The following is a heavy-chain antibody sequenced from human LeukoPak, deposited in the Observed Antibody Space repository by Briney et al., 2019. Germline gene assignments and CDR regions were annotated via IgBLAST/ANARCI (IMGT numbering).Heavy chain of an antibody. V-gene: IGHV1-24*01. CDR2: FDPEDGET. Sequence: GASVKVSCKVSGYTLTELSMHWVRQAPGKGLEWMGGFDPEDGETIYAQKFQGRVTMTEDTSTDTAYMELSSLRSEHTAVYYCAIALYGSGSYRLTPGYYYYGMDVWGQGTTVTVSS. D-gene: IGHD3-10*01. CDR3: AIALYGSGSYRLTPGYYYYGMDV. J-gene: IGHJ6*02. CDR1: GYTLTELS.